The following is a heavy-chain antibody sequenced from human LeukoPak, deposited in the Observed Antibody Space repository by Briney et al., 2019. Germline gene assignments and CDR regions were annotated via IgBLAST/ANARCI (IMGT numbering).Heavy chain of an antibody. Sequence: GASVKVSCKASGYTFTSYDINWVRQATGQGLEWMGWMNPNSGNTGYAQKFQGRVTMTRNTSISTAYMELSSLRSEDTAVYYCARVSRVVRGVIGYYYYGMDVWGQGTTVTVSS. CDR1: GYTFTSYD. CDR3: ARVSRVVRGVIGYYYYGMDV. D-gene: IGHD3-10*01. J-gene: IGHJ6*02. CDR2: MNPNSGNT. V-gene: IGHV1-8*01.